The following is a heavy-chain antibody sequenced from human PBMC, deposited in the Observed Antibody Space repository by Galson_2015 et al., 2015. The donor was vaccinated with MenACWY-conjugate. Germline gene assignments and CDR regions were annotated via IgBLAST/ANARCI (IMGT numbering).Heavy chain of an antibody. Sequence: SLRLSCAASGFTFTGYEFNWVRQAPGKGLEWLSYISKSGSPIYYADSVKGRFTISRDNIKKSLFLEMNSLRAGDTGVYYCAKDLVKNYEMLTGYYNDWGQGILVIVSS. CDR1: GFTFTGYE. V-gene: IGHV3-48*03. CDR2: ISKSGSPI. J-gene: IGHJ4*02. D-gene: IGHD3-9*01. CDR3: AKDLVKNYEMLTGYYND.